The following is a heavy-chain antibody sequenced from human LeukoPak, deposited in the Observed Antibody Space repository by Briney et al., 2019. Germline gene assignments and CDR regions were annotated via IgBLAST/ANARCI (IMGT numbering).Heavy chain of an antibody. CDR3: ARGSAPRYYYYYYMDV. Sequence: PSETLSLTCAVYGGSFSGYYWSWIRQPPGKGLEWIGEIHHSGSTNYNPSLKSRVTISVDTSKNQFSLKLSSVTAADTAVYYCARGSAPRYYYYYYMDVWGKGTTVTVSS. CDR2: IHHSGST. J-gene: IGHJ6*03. V-gene: IGHV4-34*01. CDR1: GGSFSGYY. D-gene: IGHD6-6*01.